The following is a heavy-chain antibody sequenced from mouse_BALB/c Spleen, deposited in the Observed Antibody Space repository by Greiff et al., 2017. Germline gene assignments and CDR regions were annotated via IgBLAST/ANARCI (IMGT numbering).Heavy chain of an antibody. Sequence: EVMLVESGGGLVQPGGSLRLSCATSGFTFTDYYMSWVRQPPGKALEWLGFIRNKANGYTTEYSASVKGRFTISRDNSQSILYLQMNTLRAEDSATYYCARQDYDVAMDYWGQGTSVTVSS. J-gene: IGHJ4*01. V-gene: IGHV7-3*02. CDR1: GFTFTDYY. CDR2: IRNKANGYTT. D-gene: IGHD2-4*01. CDR3: ARQDYDVAMDY.